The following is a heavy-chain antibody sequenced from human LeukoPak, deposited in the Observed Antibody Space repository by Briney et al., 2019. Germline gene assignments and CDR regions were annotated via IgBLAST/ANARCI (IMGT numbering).Heavy chain of an antibody. CDR3: ARDGYYYDSSGYYVGLSFDY. V-gene: IGHV3-21*01. CDR1: GFTFSSYS. J-gene: IGHJ4*02. D-gene: IGHD3-22*01. CDR2: ISSSSSYI. Sequence: PGGSLRLSCAASGFTFSSYSMNWVRQAPGKGLEWVSSISSSSSYIYYADSVKGRFTISRDNAKNSLYLQMNSLRAEDTAVYYCARDGYYYDSSGYYVGLSFDYWGQGNLVTVSS.